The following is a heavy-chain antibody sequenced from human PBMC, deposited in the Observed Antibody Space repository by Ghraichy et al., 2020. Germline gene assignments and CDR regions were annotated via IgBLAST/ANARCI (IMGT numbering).Heavy chain of an antibody. Sequence: SETLSLTCTVSGGSISSGDYYWSWIRQPPGKGLEWIGYIYYSGSTYYNPSLKSRVTISVDTSKNQFSLKLSSVTAADTAVYYCARESRPIYSGYGMDVWGQGTTVTVSS. CDR3: ARESRPIYSGYGMDV. D-gene: IGHD5-12*01. J-gene: IGHJ6*02. CDR1: GGSISSGDYY. CDR2: IYYSGST. V-gene: IGHV4-30-4*01.